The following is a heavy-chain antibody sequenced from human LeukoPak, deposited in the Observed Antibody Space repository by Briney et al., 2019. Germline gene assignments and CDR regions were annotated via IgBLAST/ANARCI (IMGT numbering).Heavy chain of an antibody. J-gene: IGHJ4*02. CDR3: VRAGANIARYSDNS. V-gene: IGHV3-7*01. Sequence: GGSLRLSCAASGFTFSSYWMNWVRQAPGKGLEWVANIKQDGSERYYVDSVKGRFTISRDNAKNSVYLQMNSLRAEDTAVYYCVRAGANIARYSDNSWGQGTLVTVSS. CDR2: IKQDGSER. D-gene: IGHD3-22*01. CDR1: GFTFSSYW.